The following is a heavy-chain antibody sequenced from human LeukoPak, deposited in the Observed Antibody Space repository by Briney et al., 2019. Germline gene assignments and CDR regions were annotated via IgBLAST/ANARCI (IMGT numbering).Heavy chain of an antibody. D-gene: IGHD1-1*01. Sequence: GRSLSLSCAASGFTFSRIAMTWVRQVPGKGIEWVSTSRNNGDTAYNADSVRGRLAISRDNSKNSLFLQMNSLRVEDTAIYYCAKGQELDDGVFDSWGQGTLVTVSS. J-gene: IGHJ4*02. CDR3: AKGQELDDGVFDS. V-gene: IGHV3-23*01. CDR1: GFTFSRIA. CDR2: SRNNGDTA.